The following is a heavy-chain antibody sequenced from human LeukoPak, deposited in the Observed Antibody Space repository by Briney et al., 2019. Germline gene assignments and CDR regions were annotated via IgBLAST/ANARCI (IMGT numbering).Heavy chain of an antibody. CDR3: TTESFHY. CDR2: ISNSGTIT. Sequence: GGSLRLSCAVSGFTFSRFAMNWVRQAPGKGLEWVSIISNSGTITSYADSVKGRFTISRDNSNNMVYLQMNNLRAEDTALYYCTTESFHYWGQGSLVAVSS. D-gene: IGHD3-10*01. CDR1: GFTFSRFA. J-gene: IGHJ4*02. V-gene: IGHV3-23*01.